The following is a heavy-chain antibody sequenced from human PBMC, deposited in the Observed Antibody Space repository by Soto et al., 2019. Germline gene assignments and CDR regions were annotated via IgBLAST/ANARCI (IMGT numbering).Heavy chain of an antibody. CDR1: GISITSSY. J-gene: IGHJ5*02. V-gene: IGHV4-59*08. CDR2: ISDRGDI. Sequence: SETLSLTCTVSGISITSSYWNWFRQSPGKGLEWIGQISDRGDINYNPPLESRVAISTDTSKNQVSLTLTAVNAADTAVYFCARGRHWFGPWCQGTLVTVSS. CDR3: ARGRHWFGP.